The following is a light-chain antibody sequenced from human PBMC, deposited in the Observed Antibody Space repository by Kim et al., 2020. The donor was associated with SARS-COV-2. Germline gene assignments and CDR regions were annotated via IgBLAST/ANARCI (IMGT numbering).Light chain of an antibody. CDR2: RHN. J-gene: IGLJ3*02. CDR3: AAWDDRVNGPV. CDR1: SSNIDNNY. V-gene: IGLV1-47*01. Sequence: GQRAALSSSSSSSNIDNNYVSWYQQHPGTAPKLLIYRHNQRPSGVPDRFSGSKSGTSASLTIDGLRSDDEAIYYCAAWDDRVNGPVFGGGTQLTVL.